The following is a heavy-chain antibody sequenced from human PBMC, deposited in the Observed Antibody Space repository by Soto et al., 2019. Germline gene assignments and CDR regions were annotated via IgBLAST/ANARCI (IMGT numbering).Heavy chain of an antibody. CDR1: GFTFSSYS. Sequence: GGSLRLSCAASGFTFSSYSMNWVRQAPGKGLEWVSSISSSSSYIYYADSVKGRFTISRDNAKNSLYLQMNSLRAEDTAVCYCARSAAVRGVIRGINDYYYGMDVWGQGTTVTVSS. V-gene: IGHV3-21*01. J-gene: IGHJ6*02. D-gene: IGHD3-10*01. CDR2: ISSSSSYI. CDR3: ARSAAVRGVIRGINDYYYGMDV.